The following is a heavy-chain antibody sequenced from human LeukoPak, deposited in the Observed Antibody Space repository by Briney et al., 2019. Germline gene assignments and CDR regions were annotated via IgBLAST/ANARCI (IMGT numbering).Heavy chain of an antibody. V-gene: IGHV1-2*02. J-gene: IGHJ6*03. Sequence: GASVKVSCKASGSAFTAYFVHWVRQAPGQGLEWMGWINPNNGNTHYAQKFQGRVTMTRDSSINTAYMELSRLRSNDTAVYYCARDFAISSDWRHSDYMDVWGKGTTVTVSS. CDR3: ARDFAISSDWRHSDYMDV. CDR2: INPNNGNT. D-gene: IGHD6-25*01. CDR1: GSAFTAYF.